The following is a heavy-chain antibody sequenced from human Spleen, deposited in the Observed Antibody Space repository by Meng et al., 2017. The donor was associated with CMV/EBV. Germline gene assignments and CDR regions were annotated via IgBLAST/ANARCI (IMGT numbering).Heavy chain of an antibody. CDR2: ISGRGTTI. Sequence: GESLKISCAASGFTFSDCYMSWIRQAPGKGLEWVSYISGRGTTIYYADSVQGRFTISRDNTKNSLYLQMNSLRAEDTAVYYCARDPLTMVRGVIPFDYWGQGTLVTVSS. V-gene: IGHV3-11*04. CDR1: GFTFSDCY. CDR3: ARDPLTMVRGVIPFDY. D-gene: IGHD3-10*01. J-gene: IGHJ4*02.